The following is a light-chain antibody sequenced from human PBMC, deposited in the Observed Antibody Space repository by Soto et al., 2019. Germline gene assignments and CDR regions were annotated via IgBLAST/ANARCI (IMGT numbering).Light chain of an antibody. CDR2: EVN. V-gene: IGLV2-8*01. CDR3: SSHAGGNNFDV. J-gene: IGLJ1*01. CDR1: SSDVGGYNY. Sequence: QSALTQPPSASGSPGQSVTISCTGTSSDVGGYNYVSWYQHHPGKAPKLMIYEVNKRPSGVPDRFSGSKSGNTASLTVSGLQGGDEADYYCSSHAGGNNFDVFGTGTKLTVL.